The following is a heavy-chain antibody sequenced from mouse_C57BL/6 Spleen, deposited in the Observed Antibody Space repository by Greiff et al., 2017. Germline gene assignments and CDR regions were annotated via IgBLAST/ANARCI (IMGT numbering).Heavy chain of an antibody. CDR2: IWSDGST. J-gene: IGHJ4*01. V-gene: IGHV2-6-1*01. CDR3: ARQESNYAYAMDC. CDR1: GFSLTSYG. Sequence: VMLVESGPGLVAPSQSLSITCTVSGFSLTSYGVHWVRQPPGKGLEWLVVIWSDGSTTYNSALKSRLSISKDNSKSQVYLKMNSLQTDNTAMYYCARQESNYAYAMDCWGQRTSAAVSS. D-gene: IGHD2-5*01.